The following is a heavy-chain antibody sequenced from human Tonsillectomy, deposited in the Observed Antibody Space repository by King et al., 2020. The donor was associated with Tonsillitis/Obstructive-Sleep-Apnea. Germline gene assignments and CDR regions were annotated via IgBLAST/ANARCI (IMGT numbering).Heavy chain of an antibody. CDR2: INSDVSST. D-gene: IGHD1-26*01. V-gene: IGHV3-74*01. J-gene: IGHJ2*01. CDR1: GFTFSSYW. Sequence: VQLVESGGGFVQPGGSLRLSCAASGFTFSSYWMQWVRQAPGKGLVWVSRINSDVSSTSYADSVKVRFTISRDNAKHTLYLQMNSLRAEDTAVYYCARILQGYSYFDLWGRGTLVTVSS. CDR3: ARILQGYSYFDL.